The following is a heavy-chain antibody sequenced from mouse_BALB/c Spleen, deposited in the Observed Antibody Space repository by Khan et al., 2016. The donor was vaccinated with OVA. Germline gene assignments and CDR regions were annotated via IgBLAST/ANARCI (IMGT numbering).Heavy chain of an antibody. Sequence: VQLKESGGDLVEPGGSLKLSCAASGFTFSTYGMSWVRQTPDKRLEWVATVSTGGSYTYYPDSVKGRFTISRDNAKNTLYLQMSGLKSEDTAMFYCTRLAYYYDSEGFAYWGQGTLVTVSA. CDR2: VSTGGSYT. D-gene: IGHD1-1*01. CDR3: TRLAYYYDSEGFAY. CDR1: GFTFSTYG. J-gene: IGHJ3*01. V-gene: IGHV5-6*01.